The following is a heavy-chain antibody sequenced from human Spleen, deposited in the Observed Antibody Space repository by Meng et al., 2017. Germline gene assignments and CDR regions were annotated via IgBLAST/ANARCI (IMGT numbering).Heavy chain of an antibody. CDR3: ARGRLRCFDY. J-gene: IGHJ4*02. CDR1: GFTFSSYD. CDR2: IGTAGDT. D-gene: IGHD5-12*01. V-gene: IGHV3-13*01. Sequence: GGSLRLSCAASGFTFSSYDMHWVRQATGKGLEWVSAIGTAGDTYYPGSVKGRFTISRDNSKNTLSLQMNSLRAEDTAVYFCARGRLRCFDYWGQGTLVTVSS.